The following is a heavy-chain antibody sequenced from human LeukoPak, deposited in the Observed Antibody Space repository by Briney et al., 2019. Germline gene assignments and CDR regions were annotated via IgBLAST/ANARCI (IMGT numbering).Heavy chain of an antibody. CDR1: GYTFTSYA. J-gene: IGHJ6*03. D-gene: IGHD3-10*01. Sequence: GASVKVSCKASGYTFTSYAMNWVRQAPGQGLEWMGWINTNTGNPTYAQGFTGRFVFSLDTSVSTAYLQISSLKAEDTAVYYCARGRLWFVGYYYYMDVWGKGTTVTVSS. V-gene: IGHV7-4-1*02. CDR2: INTNTGNP. CDR3: ARGRLWFVGYYYYMDV.